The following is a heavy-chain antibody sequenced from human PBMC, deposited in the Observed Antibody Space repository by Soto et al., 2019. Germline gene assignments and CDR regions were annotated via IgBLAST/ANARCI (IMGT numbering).Heavy chain of an antibody. V-gene: IGHV4-59*01. CDR2: IYYSGST. D-gene: IGHD2-8*01. CDR3: ASATGANAY. Sequence: PSETLSLTCAVYGGSFSCYYWSWIRQPPGKGLEWIGYIYYSGSTNYNPSLKSRVTISVDTSKNQFSLKLSSVTAADTAVYYCASATGANAYWGQGTLVTVSS. J-gene: IGHJ4*02. CDR1: GGSFSCYY.